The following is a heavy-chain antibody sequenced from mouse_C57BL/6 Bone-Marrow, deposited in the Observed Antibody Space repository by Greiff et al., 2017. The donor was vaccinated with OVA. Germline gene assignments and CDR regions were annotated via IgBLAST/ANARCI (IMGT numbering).Heavy chain of an antibody. CDR2: IYPRSGNT. CDR1: GYTFTSYG. D-gene: IGHD1-1*01. V-gene: IGHV1-81*01. Sequence: QVQLQQSGAELARPGASVKLSCKASGYTFTSYGISWVKQRTGQGLEWIGEIYPRSGNTYYNEKFKGKATLTADKSSSTAYMELRSLASEDSAVYYCARTGYYGSNFDYWGQGATLTVSS. J-gene: IGHJ2*01. CDR3: ARTGYYGSNFDY.